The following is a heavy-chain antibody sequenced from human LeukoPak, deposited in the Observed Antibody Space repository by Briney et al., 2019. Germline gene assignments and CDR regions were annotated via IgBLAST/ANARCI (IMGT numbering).Heavy chain of an antibody. V-gene: IGHV3-7*01. Sequence: GGSLRLSCAASGFTFISYWMSWVRQAPGKGMEWAANIKKDGSEKYYVDSVKGRFTISRDNAKNSLYLQMNSLRAEDTAVYYCARFASLRFLEWLFVDYWGQGTLVTVSS. CDR3: ARFASLRFLEWLFVDY. CDR2: IKKDGSEK. CDR1: GFTFISYW. D-gene: IGHD3-3*01. J-gene: IGHJ4*02.